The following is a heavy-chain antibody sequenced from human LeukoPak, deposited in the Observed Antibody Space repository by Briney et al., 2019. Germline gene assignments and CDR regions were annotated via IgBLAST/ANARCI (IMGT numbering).Heavy chain of an antibody. CDR2: IYDSGST. CDR3: AREFSWSGFFDY. D-gene: IGHD3-3*01. CDR1: GDSSSGFH. Sequence: SETLSLTCRVSGDSSSGFHWSWIRQPPGKGLEWIGHIYDSGSTNYNPSLKSRVTISVDTSKNQFSLKLSSVTAADTAVYYCAREFSWSGFFDYWGQGTLVTVSS. V-gene: IGHV4-59*01. J-gene: IGHJ4*02.